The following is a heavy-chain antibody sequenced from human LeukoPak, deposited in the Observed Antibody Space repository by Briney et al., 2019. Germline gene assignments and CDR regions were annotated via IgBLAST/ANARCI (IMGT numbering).Heavy chain of an antibody. CDR2: ISGSGENT. V-gene: IGHV3-23*01. D-gene: IGHD3-22*01. CDR1: GFTFSTYA. J-gene: IGHJ4*02. CDR3: ARGDGYYYDSSGPDY. Sequence: GGSLRLSCAASGFTFSTYAMSWVRQAPGKGLEWVSGISGSGENTYYADSVKGRFTISRDNSKNTLYLQMNSLRAEDTAVYYCARGDGYYYDSSGPDYWGQGTLVTVSS.